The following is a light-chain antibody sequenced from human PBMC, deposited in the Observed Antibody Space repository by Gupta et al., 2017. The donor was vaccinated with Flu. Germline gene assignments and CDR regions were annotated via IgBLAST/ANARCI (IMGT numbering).Light chain of an antibody. CDR1: QSVSSY. Sequence: ELVLTQSPATLSLSPGERATLSCSASQSVSSYLAWYQQKPGQAPRLLIYDASNRATGIPARFSGSGSGTDFTLKISRVEPEDVAVYYCQQRIQRPFPFGGGTKVEIK. J-gene: IGKJ4*01. CDR3: QQRIQRPFP. V-gene: IGKV3-11*01. CDR2: DAS.